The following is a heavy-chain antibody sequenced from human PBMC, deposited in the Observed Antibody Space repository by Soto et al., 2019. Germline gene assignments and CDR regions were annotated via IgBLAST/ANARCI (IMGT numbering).Heavy chain of an antibody. CDR1: GFTFSSYG. V-gene: IGHV3-33*01. CDR2: IWYDGSNK. D-gene: IGHD4-17*01. J-gene: IGHJ4*02. CDR3: ARDDFGVYGDSDEVFY. Sequence: PGGSLRLSCAASGFTFSSYGMHWVRQAPGKGLEWVAVIWYDGSNKYYADSVKGRFTISRDNSKNTLYLQMNSLRAEDTAVYYCARDDFGVYGDSDEVFYWGQGTLVTVSS.